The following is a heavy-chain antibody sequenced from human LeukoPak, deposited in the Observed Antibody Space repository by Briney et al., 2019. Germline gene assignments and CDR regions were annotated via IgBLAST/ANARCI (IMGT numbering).Heavy chain of an antibody. J-gene: IGHJ4*02. CDR1: GGSISSGDYY. CDR2: IYYSGST. V-gene: IGHV4-30-4*01. D-gene: IGHD4/OR15-4a*01. Sequence: PQTLSLTCAVSGGSISSGDYYWSWIRQPPGKGLEWIGYIYYSGSTYYNPSLKSRVTISVDTSKNQFSLKLSSVTAADTAVYYCQRGAGEDYFDYWGQGTLVTVSS. CDR3: QRGAGEDYFDY.